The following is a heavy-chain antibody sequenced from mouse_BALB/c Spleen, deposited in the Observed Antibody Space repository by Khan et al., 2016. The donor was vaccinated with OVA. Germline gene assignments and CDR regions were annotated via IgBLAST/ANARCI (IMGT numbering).Heavy chain of an antibody. CDR2: INTYTGEP. D-gene: IGHD2-14*01. Sequence: QIQLVQSGPELKKPGVTVKISCKASGYTFTTYGMNWVKQAPGKGLKWMGWINTYTGEPTYVDDFKGRFAFSLDTSSSTAYLQINNLKNEDTATXFCARVGYSGTMDYWGQGTSVTVAS. J-gene: IGHJ4*01. CDR3: ARVGYSGTMDY. CDR1: GYTFTTYG. V-gene: IGHV9-3-1*01.